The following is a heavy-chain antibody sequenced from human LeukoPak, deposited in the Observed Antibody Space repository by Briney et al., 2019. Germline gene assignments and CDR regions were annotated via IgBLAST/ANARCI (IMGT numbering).Heavy chain of an antibody. V-gene: IGHV4-59*12. Sequence: SKTLSLTCTVSDGSISSYYWSWIRQPPGKGLEWIGYIYYSGSTNYNPSLRSRLTISVDTSKNQFSLKLSSVTAADTAVYYCAKDINTVGVIRWFDPWGQGTLVTVSS. CDR3: AKDINTVGVIRWFDP. J-gene: IGHJ5*02. CDR2: IYYSGST. CDR1: DGSISSYY. D-gene: IGHD3-10*01.